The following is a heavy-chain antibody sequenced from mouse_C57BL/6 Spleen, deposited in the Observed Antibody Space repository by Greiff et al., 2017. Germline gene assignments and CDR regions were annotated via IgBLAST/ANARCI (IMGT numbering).Heavy chain of an antibody. Sequence: VQLQQPGAELVKPGASVKLSCKASGYTFTSYWMQWVKQRPGQGLEWIGEIDPSDSYTNYNQKFKGKATLTVDTSSSTAYMQLSSLTSEDSAVYYCARIYYYGSSYVYYAMDYWGQGTSVTVSS. CDR3: ARIYYYGSSYVYYAMDY. CDR2: IDPSDSYT. D-gene: IGHD1-1*01. J-gene: IGHJ4*01. V-gene: IGHV1-50*01. CDR1: GYTFTSYW.